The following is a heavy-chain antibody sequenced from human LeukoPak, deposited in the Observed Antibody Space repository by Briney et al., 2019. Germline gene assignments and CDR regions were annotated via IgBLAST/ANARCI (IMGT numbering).Heavy chain of an antibody. CDR3: ARGPEIAVAGTGYYYYMDV. CDR1: GGSISSSSYY. V-gene: IGHV4-39*07. CDR2: INHSGST. Sequence: SETLSLTCTVSGGSISSSSYYWGWLRQPPGTGLEWIGEINHSGSTNYNPSLKSRVTISVDTSKNQFSLKLSSVTAADTAVYYCARGPEIAVAGTGYYYYMDVWGKGTTVTVSS. D-gene: IGHD6-19*01. J-gene: IGHJ6*03.